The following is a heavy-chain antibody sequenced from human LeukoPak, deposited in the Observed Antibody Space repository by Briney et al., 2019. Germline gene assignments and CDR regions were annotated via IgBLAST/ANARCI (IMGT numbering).Heavy chain of an antibody. D-gene: IGHD6-13*01. CDR2: ISYDGSNK. CDR3: ARDLAAADTSNY. Sequence: GGSLRLSCAASGFTFSSYAMHWVRQAPGKGLEWVAVISYDGSNKYYADSVKGRFTISRDNSKNTLYLQMSSLRAEDTAVYYCARDLAAADTSNYWGQGTLVTVSS. V-gene: IGHV3-30*04. CDR1: GFTFSSYA. J-gene: IGHJ4*02.